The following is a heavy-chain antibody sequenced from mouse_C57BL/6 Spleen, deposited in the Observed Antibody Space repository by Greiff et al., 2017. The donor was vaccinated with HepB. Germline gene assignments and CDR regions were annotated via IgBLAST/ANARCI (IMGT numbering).Heavy chain of an antibody. CDR2: INPNNGGT. V-gene: IGHV1-26*01. CDR1: GYTFTDYY. Sequence: EVQLQQSGPELVKPGASVKISCKASGYTFTDYYMNWVKQSHGKSLEWIGDINPNNGGTSYNQKFKGKATLTVDKSSSTAYMELRSLTSEDSAVYYCARWDTTVVAFYWYFDVWGTGTTVTVSS. CDR3: ARWDTTVVAFYWYFDV. J-gene: IGHJ1*03. D-gene: IGHD1-1*01.